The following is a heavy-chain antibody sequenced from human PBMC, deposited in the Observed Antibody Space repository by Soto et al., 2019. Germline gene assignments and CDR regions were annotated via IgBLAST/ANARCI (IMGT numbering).Heavy chain of an antibody. CDR1: GYTFTSYA. V-gene: IGHV1-18*01. J-gene: IGHJ4*02. CDR3: ARARGSDALDH. Sequence: QVQLGQSGAEVKKPGASVKVSCKASGYTFTSYAISWVRQAPGQGLEWMGWIRANNVNTNYVQQLQGRVTMTTDTSKSTAYMELRRLKSDGTAVYYCARARGSDALDHWGQGTLGTVSP. D-gene: IGHD3-16*01. CDR2: IRANNVNT.